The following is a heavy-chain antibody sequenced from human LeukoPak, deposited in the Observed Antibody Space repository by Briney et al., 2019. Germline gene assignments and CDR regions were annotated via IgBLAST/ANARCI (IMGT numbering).Heavy chain of an antibody. CDR1: GYTFTSYY. CDR3: ARDRGSSYSPAYYFDY. J-gene: IGHJ4*02. CDR2: INPSGGST. Sequence: ASVKVSCKASGYTFTSYYMHWVRQAPGQGLEWMGIINPSGGSTSYAQKFQGRVTMTRDTSISTAYMELSRLRSDDTAVYYCARDRGSSYSPAYYFDYWGQGTLVTVSS. D-gene: IGHD6-6*01. V-gene: IGHV1-46*01.